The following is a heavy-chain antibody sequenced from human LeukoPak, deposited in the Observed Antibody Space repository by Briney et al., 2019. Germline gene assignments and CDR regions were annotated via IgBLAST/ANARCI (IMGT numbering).Heavy chain of an antibody. CDR1: GGTFSSYA. J-gene: IGHJ4*02. CDR2: IIPIFGIA. CDR3: ARINDYGDYGSDY. D-gene: IGHD4-17*01. V-gene: IGHV1-69*04. Sequence: SVKVSCKASGGTFSSYAISWVRQAPGQGPEWMGRIIPIFGIANYAQKFQGRVTITADKSTSTAYMELSSLRSEDTAVYYCARINDYGDYGSDYWGQGTLVTVSS.